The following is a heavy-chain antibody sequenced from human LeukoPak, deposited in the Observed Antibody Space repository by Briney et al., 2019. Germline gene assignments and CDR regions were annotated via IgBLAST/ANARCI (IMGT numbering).Heavy chain of an antibody. D-gene: IGHD3-9*01. V-gene: IGHV1-18*04. Sequence: ASVKVSCKSSGYTFTSYGISWVRQAPGQGLEWMGWISAYNGNTNYAQNLQGRVTMTTDTSTRTAYMELRNLRSDDTAMYYCARRYYDILPGYYDYWGQGTLVTVSS. CDR2: ISAYNGNT. CDR3: ARRYYDILPGYYDY. CDR1: GYTFTSYG. J-gene: IGHJ4*02.